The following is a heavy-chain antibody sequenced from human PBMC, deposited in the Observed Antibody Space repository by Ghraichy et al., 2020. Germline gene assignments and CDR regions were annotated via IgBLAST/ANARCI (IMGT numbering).Heavy chain of an antibody. CDR2: IYTSGST. V-gene: IGHV4-4*07. CDR3: ARGRVAGSSEDDYYYYGMDV. CDR1: GGSISSYY. J-gene: IGHJ6*02. D-gene: IGHD6-6*01. Sequence: SETLSLTCTVSGGSISSYYWSWIRQPAGKGLEWIGRIYTSGSTNYNPSLKSRVTMSVDTSKNQFSLKLSSVTAADTAVYYCARGRVAGSSEDDYYYYGMDVWGQGTTVTVSS.